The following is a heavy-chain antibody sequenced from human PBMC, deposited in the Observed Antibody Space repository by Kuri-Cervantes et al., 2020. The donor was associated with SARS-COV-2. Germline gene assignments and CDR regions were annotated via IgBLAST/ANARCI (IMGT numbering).Heavy chain of an antibody. CDR2: IYYSGST. J-gene: IGHJ6*02. V-gene: IGHV4-39*01. CDR3: ATPSGGYSYGPYYYGMDV. CDR1: GGSISSYY. D-gene: IGHD5-18*01. Sequence: GSLRLSCTVSGGSISSYYWSWIRQPPGKGLEWIGSIYYSGSTYYNPSLKSRVTISVDTSKNQFSLKLSSVTAADTAVYYCATPSGGYSYGPYYYGMDVWGQGTTVTVSS.